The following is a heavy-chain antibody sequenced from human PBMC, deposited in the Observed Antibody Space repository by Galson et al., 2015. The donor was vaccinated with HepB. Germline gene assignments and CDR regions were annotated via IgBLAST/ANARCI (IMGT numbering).Heavy chain of an antibody. D-gene: IGHD4-11*01. CDR2: ISGSGGSS. J-gene: IGHJ4*02. V-gene: IGHV3-23*01. Sequence: SLRLSCAASGFTVSSNYMSWVRQAPGKGLKWVSTISGSGGSSYYADSVRGRFTISRDNSKNTLYLQMNSLRAEDTAVYYCAKEVNGDYWGQGTLVTVSS. CDR1: GFTVSSNY. CDR3: AKEVNGDY.